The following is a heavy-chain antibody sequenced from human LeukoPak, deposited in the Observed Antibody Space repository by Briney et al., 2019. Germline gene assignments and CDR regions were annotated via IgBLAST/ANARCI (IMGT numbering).Heavy chain of an antibody. CDR2: IIPIFGTA. CDR3: ARYSNYRGGYYHGMDV. V-gene: IGHV1-69*13. J-gene: IGHJ6*02. CDR1: GGTFSSYG. D-gene: IGHD4-11*01. Sequence: GASVKVSCKASGGTFSSYGISWVRQAPGQGLEWMGGIIPIFGTANYAQKFQGRVTITADESTSTAYMELSSLRSEDTAVYYCARYSNYRGGYYHGMDVWGQGTTVTVSS.